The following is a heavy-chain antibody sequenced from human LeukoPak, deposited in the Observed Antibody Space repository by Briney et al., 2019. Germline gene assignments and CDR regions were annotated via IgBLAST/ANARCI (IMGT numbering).Heavy chain of an antibody. J-gene: IGHJ6*02. V-gene: IGHV5-51*01. CDR1: GYSFTSYW. CDR2: IYPGDSDT. Sequence: GESLKISCKGSGYSFTSYWIGWVRQMPGKGLEWMGIIYPGDSDTRYSPSFQGQVTISADRSISTAYLQWSSLKASDTAMYYCTSGYDYEGSSGYYYGMDVWGQGTTVTVSS. D-gene: IGHD5-12*01. CDR3: TSGYDYEGSSGYYYGMDV.